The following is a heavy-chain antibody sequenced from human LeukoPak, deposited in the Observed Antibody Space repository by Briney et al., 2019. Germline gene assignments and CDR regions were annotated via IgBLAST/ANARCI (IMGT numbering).Heavy chain of an antibody. V-gene: IGHV4-59*01. J-gene: IGHJ6*02. CDR3: AREPAVTTADYGMDV. Sequence: PSETLSLTCTVSGGSISSYYWSWIRQPPGKGLEWIGYIYYSGSTNYNPSLKSRVTISVDTSKNQFSLKLSSVTAADTAVYYCAREPAVTTADYGMDVWGQGTTVTVSS. CDR1: GGSISSYY. D-gene: IGHD4-17*01. CDR2: IYYSGST.